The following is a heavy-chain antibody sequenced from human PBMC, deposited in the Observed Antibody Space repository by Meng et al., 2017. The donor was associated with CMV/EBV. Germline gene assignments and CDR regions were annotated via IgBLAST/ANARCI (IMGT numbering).Heavy chain of an antibody. J-gene: IGHJ4*02. CDR3: ARDRPTRKSNPNIVVVPGGVDY. Sequence: GESLKISCAASGFTFSDYYMSWIRQAPGKGLEWVSYISSSGSTIYYADSVKGRFTISRDNAKTSLYLQMNSLRAEDTAVYYCARDRPTRKSNPNIVVVPGGVDYWGQGTLVTVSS. CDR1: GFTFSDYY. V-gene: IGHV3-11*01. CDR2: ISSSGSTI. D-gene: IGHD2-2*01.